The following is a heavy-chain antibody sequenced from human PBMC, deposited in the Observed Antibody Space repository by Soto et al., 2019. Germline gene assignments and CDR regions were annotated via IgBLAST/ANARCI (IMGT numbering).Heavy chain of an antibody. V-gene: IGHV1-69*01. CDR2: IIPIFKTP. CDR1: GGTFDSYA. D-gene: IGHD6-25*01. CDR3: ARGHGYNGAHFDY. J-gene: IGHJ4*02. Sequence: QVQLVQSGTELKKPGSSVNVSCKASGGTFDSYAITWVRQAPGQGLEWMGGIIPIFKTPKYAQKFQGRVTMTADESSSTASMELSSLTSEDTALYYCARGHGYNGAHFDYWGQGTLVTVSS.